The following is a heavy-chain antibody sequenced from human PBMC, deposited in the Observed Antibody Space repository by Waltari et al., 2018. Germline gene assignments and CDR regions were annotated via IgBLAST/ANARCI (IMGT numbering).Heavy chain of an antibody. Sequence: EVQLVASGGGLVQPGRSLRLSCVGSGCPFDGYAMYWVRQRPGKGLEWVSGIGWNSGAIGYADSVRGRFTTYRDNAKKSLYLQMGRLRPEDTALYYCVKGGWGFGAFYEQHWGQGIQVTVSS. J-gene: IGHJ4*02. CDR1: GCPFDGYA. CDR2: IGWNSGAI. CDR3: VKGGWGFGAFYEQH. D-gene: IGHD3-10*01. V-gene: IGHV3-9*01.